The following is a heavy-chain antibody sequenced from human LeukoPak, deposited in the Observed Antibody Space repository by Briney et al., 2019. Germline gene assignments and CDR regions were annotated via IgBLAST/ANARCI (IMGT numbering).Heavy chain of an antibody. D-gene: IGHD5/OR15-5a*01. CDR1: GFTFTSYA. CDR2: ISDSGSNT. CDR3: AKDGDPTVSTDFDY. Sequence: GGSLRLSCAASGFTFTSYAMNWVRQAPGKGLEWVSAISDSGSNTYYADSLKGRFSISRDNSKNTLYLHMNSLRAEDTAVYYCAKDGDPTVSTDFDYWGQGTLVTVSS. J-gene: IGHJ4*02. V-gene: IGHV3-23*01.